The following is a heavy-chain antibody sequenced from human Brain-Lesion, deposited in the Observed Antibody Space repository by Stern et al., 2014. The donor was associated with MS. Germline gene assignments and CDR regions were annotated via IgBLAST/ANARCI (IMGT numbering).Heavy chain of an antibody. CDR3: ARIDRGNYDFWSGYYDYWFDP. CDR2: ITKDGSDK. D-gene: IGHD3-3*01. Sequence: EMQLGESGGDLVQPGGSLRLSWVASGFTFSDYWLTWVRRAPGKGLPWGAKITKDGSDKNYVDSVKGRFTISRDNSKNSLYLQMNSLRVDDTAVYYCARIDRGNYDFWSGYYDYWFDPWGQGTLVTVSS. J-gene: IGHJ5*02. CDR1: GFTFSDYW. V-gene: IGHV3-7*01.